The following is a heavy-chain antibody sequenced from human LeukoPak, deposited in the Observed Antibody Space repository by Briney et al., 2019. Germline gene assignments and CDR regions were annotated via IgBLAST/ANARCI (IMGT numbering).Heavy chain of an antibody. Sequence: GGSLRLSCAASGFSFSSYGMHWVRQAPGKGLEWVAFIRYDGSNKYYADSVKGRFSISRDNSKNTLYLQMNSLRAEDTAVYYCAKDLPPYYYDSRTSDAFDIWGQGTMVTVSS. D-gene: IGHD3-22*01. V-gene: IGHV3-30*02. CDR1: GFSFSSYG. CDR2: IRYDGSNK. CDR3: AKDLPPYYYDSRTSDAFDI. J-gene: IGHJ3*02.